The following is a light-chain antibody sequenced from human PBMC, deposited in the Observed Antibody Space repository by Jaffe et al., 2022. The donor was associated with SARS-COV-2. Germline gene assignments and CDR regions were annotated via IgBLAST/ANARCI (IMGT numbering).Light chain of an antibody. CDR2: KAS. Sequence: DIQMTQSPSTLSASVGDRVTITCRASQSTSDWLAWYQQKPGKAPKLLIYKASSLESGVPSRFSGSGSGTEFTLTISSLQPDDFATYYCQHYSSNSPMWTFGQGTKVEIK. CDR3: QHYSSNSPMWT. V-gene: IGKV1-5*03. CDR1: QSTSDW. J-gene: IGKJ1*01.